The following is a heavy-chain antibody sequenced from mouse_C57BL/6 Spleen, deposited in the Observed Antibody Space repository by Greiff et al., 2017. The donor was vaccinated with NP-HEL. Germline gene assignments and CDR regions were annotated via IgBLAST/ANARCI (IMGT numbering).Heavy chain of an antibody. CDR3: ARVSPTVHFDY. J-gene: IGHJ2*01. V-gene: IGHV1-26*01. Sequence: EVQLQQSGPELVKPGASVKISCKASGYTFTDYYMNWVKQSHGKSLEWIGDINPNNGGTSYNQKFKGKATLTVDKSSSTAYMELRSLTSEDSAVYYCARVSPTVHFDYWGQGTTLTVSS. CDR1: GYTFTDYY. CDR2: INPNNGGT. D-gene: IGHD1-1*01.